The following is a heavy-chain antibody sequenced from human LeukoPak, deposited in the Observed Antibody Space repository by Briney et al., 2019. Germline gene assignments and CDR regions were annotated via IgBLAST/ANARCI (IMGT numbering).Heavy chain of an antibody. CDR1: GYTFTTYV. J-gene: IGHJ4*01. Sequence: GASVKVSFKAPGYTFTTYVLNWVRQAPGQGFGWMGFINTYTRNPTYAQAFTGRFVFSLDTSVGTAYLQISNLKAEDTAVYYCARQVGTASSHDFGHWGHGTLVTVSS. D-gene: IGHD2-21*02. CDR3: ARQVGTASSHDFGH. V-gene: IGHV7-4-1*02. CDR2: INTYTRNP.